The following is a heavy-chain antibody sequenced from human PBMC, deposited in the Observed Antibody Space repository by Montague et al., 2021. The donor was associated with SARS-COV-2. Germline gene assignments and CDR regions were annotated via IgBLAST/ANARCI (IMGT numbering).Heavy chain of an antibody. D-gene: IGHD2-8*01. V-gene: IGHV4-34*01. CDR1: GGSFSGYY. CDR2: INHNGST. J-gene: IGHJ4*02. CDR3: ARANGYYFDY. Sequence: SETLSLTSAVYGGSFSGYYWSWIRQPPGKGLEWIGEINHNGSTNYNPSLKSRVTISVDTSKNQFSLKLSSVTAADTAVYYCARANGYYFDYWGQGTLVTVSS.